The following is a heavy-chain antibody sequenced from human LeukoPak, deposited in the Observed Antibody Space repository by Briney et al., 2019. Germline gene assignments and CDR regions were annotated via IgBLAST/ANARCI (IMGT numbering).Heavy chain of an antibody. V-gene: IGHV1-69*05. Sequence: SVKVSCKASGGTFRSSAISWVRQAPGQGLEWMGGLIPLLGTPDYAQKFQGRLTITTDELTTTTYMELSSLSSDDTAVYYCARDGGSRHLWGQGTLVTVSS. D-gene: IGHD3-16*01. CDR1: GGTFRSSA. CDR3: ARDGGSRHL. J-gene: IGHJ5*02. CDR2: LIPLLGTP.